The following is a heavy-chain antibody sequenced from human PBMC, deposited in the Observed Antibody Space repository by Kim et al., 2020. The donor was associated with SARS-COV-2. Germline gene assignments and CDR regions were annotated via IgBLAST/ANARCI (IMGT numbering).Heavy chain of an antibody. CDR2: IIPILGIA. Sequence: SVKVSCKASGGTFSSYAISWVRQAPGQGLEWMGRIIPILGIANYAQKFQGRVTITADKSTSTAYMELSSLRSEDTAVYYCARDPEDGYKDWFDPWGQGTLVTVSS. CDR3: ARDPEDGYKDWFDP. CDR1: GGTFSSYA. D-gene: IGHD5-12*01. J-gene: IGHJ5*02. V-gene: IGHV1-69*04.